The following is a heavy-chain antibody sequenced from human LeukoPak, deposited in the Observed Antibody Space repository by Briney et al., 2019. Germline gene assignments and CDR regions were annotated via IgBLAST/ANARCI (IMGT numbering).Heavy chain of an antibody. J-gene: IGHJ3*02. CDR3: ARVGVAYYYGSGPTPWAFDI. CDR1: GYTFTSYD. CDR2: MNPNSGNT. Sequence: ASVKVSCKASGYTFTSYDINWVRQATGQGLEWMGWMNPNSGNTGYAQKFQGRVTMTRNTSISTAYMELSSLRSEDTAVYYCARVGVAYYYGSGPTPWAFDIWGQGTMVTVSS. D-gene: IGHD3-10*01. V-gene: IGHV1-8*01.